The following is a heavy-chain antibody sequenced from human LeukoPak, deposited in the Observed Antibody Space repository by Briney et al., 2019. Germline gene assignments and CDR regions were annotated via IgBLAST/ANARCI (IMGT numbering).Heavy chain of an antibody. CDR2: IRSKAYGGTT. V-gene: IGHV3-49*03. Sequence: GGSLRLSCTASGFTFGDYAMSWFRQAPGKGLEWVGFIRSKAYGGTTEYAASVKGRFTISRDDSKSIAYLQMNSLKTEDTAVYYCTSSEYYYDSSGYRHYFDYWGQGTLVTVSS. CDR3: TSSEYYYDSSGYRHYFDY. CDR1: GFTFGDYA. D-gene: IGHD3-22*01. J-gene: IGHJ4*02.